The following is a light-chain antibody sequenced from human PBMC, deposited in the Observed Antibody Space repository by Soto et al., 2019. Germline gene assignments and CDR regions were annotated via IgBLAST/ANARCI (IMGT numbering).Light chain of an antibody. Sequence: DIVLTQSPATLSLSPGERATLSCRASHTVAYFLAWYQHKAGQAPRLLIYDVSKRATGVPARFSGSGSGTDFTLTISSLEPDYFAVYFCQQRYNLPPPFGGGPKLAIK. CDR3: QQRYNLPPP. J-gene: IGKJ4*01. V-gene: IGKV3-11*01. CDR2: DVS. CDR1: HTVAYF.